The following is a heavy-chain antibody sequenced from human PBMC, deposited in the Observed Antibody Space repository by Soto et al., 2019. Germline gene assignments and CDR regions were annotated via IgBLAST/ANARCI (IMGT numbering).Heavy chain of an antibody. CDR2: VHHSGST. Sequence: QVQLQESGPGLVKPSGILSLTCAVSGGSITDKWWSWIRQTPGKGLEWIGEVHHSGSTNYSPSLKSRVTMSGDTSKNDFSLKLFSLTAADTAIYYCAREGDHPFSLGYWGQGTLVTVSS. CDR3: AREGDHPFSLGY. CDR1: GGSITDKW. V-gene: IGHV4-4*02. J-gene: IGHJ4*02. D-gene: IGHD3-16*01.